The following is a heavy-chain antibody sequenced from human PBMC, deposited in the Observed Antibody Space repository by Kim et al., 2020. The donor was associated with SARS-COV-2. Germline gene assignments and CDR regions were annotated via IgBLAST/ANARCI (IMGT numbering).Heavy chain of an antibody. D-gene: IGHD3-3*01. Sequence: SETLSLTCTVSGGSISSGGYYWSWIRQHPGKGLEWIGYIYYSGSTYYNPSLKRRVTISVDTSKNQFSLKLSSVTAADTAVYYCARAETIFGVVIGCFDYWGQGTLVTVSS. CDR1: GGSISSGGYY. J-gene: IGHJ4*02. CDR2: IYYSGST. CDR3: ARAETIFGVVIGCFDY. V-gene: IGHV4-31*03.